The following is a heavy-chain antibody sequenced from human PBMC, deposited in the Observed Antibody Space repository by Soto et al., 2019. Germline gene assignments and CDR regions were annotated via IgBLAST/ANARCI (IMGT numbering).Heavy chain of an antibody. CDR1: GFFISSNY. J-gene: IGHJ5*02. CDR2: HYSGGST. V-gene: IGHV3-53*01. Sequence: PGGSLRLPCAISGFFISSNYLSWVRQAPGKGLEWVSVHYSGGSTYYADSVQGRFTISRDKSNNTLYLQMRRVRAEDTAVYFCARHRHPRGTVGATSPLDPWGQGTQVTVSS. D-gene: IGHD1-26*01. CDR3: ARHRHPRGTVGATSPLDP.